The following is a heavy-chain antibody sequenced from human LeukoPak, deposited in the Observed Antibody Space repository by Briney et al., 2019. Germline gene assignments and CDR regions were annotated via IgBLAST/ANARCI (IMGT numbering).Heavy chain of an antibody. CDR2: INPSGGST. CDR1: GYTFTSYY. CDR3: SRGERAPMEFDY. D-gene: IGHD5-24*01. V-gene: IGHV1-46*01. Sequence: ASVKVSCKASGYTFTSYYMHWVRQAPGQGLEWMGIINPSGGSTSYAQKFQGRVTMTRGTSTSTVYMDLSSLRSEDTAVSSCSRGERAPMEFDYWAQGTVVTVSS. J-gene: IGHJ4*02.